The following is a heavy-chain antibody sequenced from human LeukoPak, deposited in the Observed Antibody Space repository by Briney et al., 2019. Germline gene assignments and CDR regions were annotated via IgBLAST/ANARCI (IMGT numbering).Heavy chain of an antibody. CDR2: IYYSGST. CDR1: GGSISSYY. D-gene: IGHD6-19*01. CDR3: ARGGYSSGWYPNNWFDP. V-gene: IGHV4-59*01. J-gene: IGHJ5*02. Sequence: PSETLSLTCTVSGGSISSYYWSWIRQPPGKGLEWIGYIYYSGSTNYNPSLKSRVTISVDTSKNQFSLKLSSVTAADTAVYYCARGGYSSGWYPNNWFDPRGQGTLVTVSS.